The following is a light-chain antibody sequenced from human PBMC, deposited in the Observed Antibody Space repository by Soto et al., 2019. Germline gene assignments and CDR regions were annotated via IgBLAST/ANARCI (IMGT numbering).Light chain of an antibody. CDR1: QGISSY. J-gene: IGKJ5*01. CDR2: AAS. Sequence: DIPLTQSPSFLSAPVGARVTIPCRASQGISSYLAWYQQKPGKAPKLLIYAASTLQSGVPSRFRGSGSGTEFSFNITSLQPEDVATYYCQQYDHLPITFGQGTRLEIK. CDR3: QQYDHLPIT. V-gene: IGKV1-9*01.